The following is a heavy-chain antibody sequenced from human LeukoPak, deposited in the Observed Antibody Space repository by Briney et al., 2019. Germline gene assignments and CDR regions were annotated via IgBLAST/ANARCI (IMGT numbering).Heavy chain of an antibody. CDR2: ISSSGSNI. J-gene: IGHJ4*02. Sequence: GGSLILSCAASGFTLSSYEMNWVPQATGKGVEWVSYISSSGSNIYYADSVKGRFTISRDNSKNPLYLQMNSLKTEDTAVYYCTTELYAPEDWGQGTLVTVSS. V-gene: IGHV3-48*03. CDR1: GFTLSSYE. D-gene: IGHD1-14*01. CDR3: TTELYAPED.